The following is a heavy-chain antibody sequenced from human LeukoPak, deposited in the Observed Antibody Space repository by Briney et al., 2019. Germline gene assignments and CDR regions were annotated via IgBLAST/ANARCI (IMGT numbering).Heavy chain of an antibody. D-gene: IGHD6-13*01. CDR3: ARGDGSSWFDY. CDR1: GGSFSGYY. Sequence: KTSETLSLTCAVYGGSFSGYYRSWIRQPPGKGLEWIGYIYYSGSTNYNPSLKSRVTISVDTSKNQFSLKLSSVTAADTAVYYCARGDGSSWFDYWGQGTLVTVSS. CDR2: IYYSGST. V-gene: IGHV4-59*01. J-gene: IGHJ4*02.